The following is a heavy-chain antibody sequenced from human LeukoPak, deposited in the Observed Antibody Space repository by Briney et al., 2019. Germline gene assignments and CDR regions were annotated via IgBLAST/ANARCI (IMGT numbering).Heavy chain of an antibody. V-gene: IGHV1-18*01. J-gene: IGHJ4*02. Sequence: ASVKVSCKASGYTFTSYGISWVRQAPGQGLEWMGWISAYNGNTNYAQKLQGRVTMTTDTSTSTAYMELRSLRSDDTAVYYCARAAEETYYYDSSGYYFFDYWGQGTLVTVSS. D-gene: IGHD3-22*01. CDR3: ARAAEETYYYDSSGYYFFDY. CDR1: GYTFTSYG. CDR2: ISAYNGNT.